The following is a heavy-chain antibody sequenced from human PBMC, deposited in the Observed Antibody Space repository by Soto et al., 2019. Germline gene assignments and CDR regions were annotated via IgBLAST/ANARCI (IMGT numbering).Heavy chain of an antibody. J-gene: IGHJ4*02. CDR1: GYTFTSYG. CDR3: ARDTYYYDSSGYYALDY. CDR2: ISAYNGNT. V-gene: IGHV1-18*01. Sequence: QVQLVQSGAEVKKPGASVKVSCKASGYTFTSYGISWVRQAPGQGLEWMGWISAYNGNTNYAQKLQGRVTMTTDTSTSTAYMELRRPRSDDTAVYYCARDTYYYDSSGYYALDYWGQGTLVTVSS. D-gene: IGHD3-22*01.